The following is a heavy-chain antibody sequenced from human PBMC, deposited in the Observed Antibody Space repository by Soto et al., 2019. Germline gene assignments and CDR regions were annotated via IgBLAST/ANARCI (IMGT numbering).Heavy chain of an antibody. Sequence: EVQLVESGGGLVQPGGSLRLSCAASGFTFSSYDMHWVRQATGKGLEWVSAIGTAGDTYYPGSVKGRFTISRENAKNSLYLQMNSLRAGDTAVYYCARAGCIAAAGRRPLAYWGQGTLVTVSS. CDR2: IGTAGDT. V-gene: IGHV3-13*01. CDR1: GFTFSSYD. D-gene: IGHD6-13*01. CDR3: ARAGCIAAAGRRPLAY. J-gene: IGHJ4*02.